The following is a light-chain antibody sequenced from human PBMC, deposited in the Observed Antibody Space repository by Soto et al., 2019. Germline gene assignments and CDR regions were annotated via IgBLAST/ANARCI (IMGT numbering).Light chain of an antibody. CDR3: QQYVSSPWA. CDR2: GAS. V-gene: IGKV3-20*01. CDR1: QSVSSSF. Sequence: EIVLAQSPGTLSLSPGEGAPLSCRASQSVSSSFLAWYQQKAGQAPRVLIYGASRRATGIPDRFSGSGSGTDFTLTISRLEPEDVAVYYCQQYVSSPWALGQGTKVDIK. J-gene: IGKJ1*01.